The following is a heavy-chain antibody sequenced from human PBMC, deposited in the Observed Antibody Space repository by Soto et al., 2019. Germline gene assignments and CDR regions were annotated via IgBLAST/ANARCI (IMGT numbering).Heavy chain of an antibody. CDR1: GGTFSSYA. D-gene: IGHD3-22*01. Sequence: QVQLVQSGAEVKKPGSSVKVSCKTSGGTFSSYAISWVRQAPGQGLEWMGGIIPMFGTANYAQKFQGRVTSTADESTSTAYRELSSLRSEDTAVYYCARSRANYYDSRGYYYSTFDYWGQGTLVTVSS. CDR2: IIPMFGTA. J-gene: IGHJ4*02. V-gene: IGHV1-69*12. CDR3: ARSRANYYDSRGYYYSTFDY.